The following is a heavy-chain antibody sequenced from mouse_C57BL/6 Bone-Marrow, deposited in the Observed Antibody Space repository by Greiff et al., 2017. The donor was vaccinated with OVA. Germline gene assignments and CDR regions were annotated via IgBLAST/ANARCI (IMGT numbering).Heavy chain of an antibody. CDR3: ARGRSFAY. CDR1: GFTFSDYG. J-gene: IGHJ3*01. Sequence: EVKLVESGGGLVKPGGSLKLSCAASGFTFSDYGMHWVRQAPGKGLDWVAYISSGSSTIYYAATVKGRFTSSRDNAKNTLFLQMTSLRSEDTAMYYCARGRSFAYWGQGTLVTVSA. V-gene: IGHV5-17*01. CDR2: ISSGSSTI.